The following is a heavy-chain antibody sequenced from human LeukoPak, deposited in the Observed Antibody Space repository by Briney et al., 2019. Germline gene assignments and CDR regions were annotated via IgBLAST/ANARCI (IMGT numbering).Heavy chain of an antibody. J-gene: IGHJ3*02. CDR3: AGSTYYYDSSGQGFDI. D-gene: IGHD3-22*01. CDR2: IYYSGTN. V-gene: IGHV4-59*01. Sequence: PSETLSLACTVSGGSISSYFWTWMRQPPGKGLEWIGYIYYSGTNNYNPSLKSRLTISVDTSRNHFSLKLSSVTPADTAVYYCAGSTYYYDSSGQGFDIWGQGTMVTVSS. CDR1: GGSISSYF.